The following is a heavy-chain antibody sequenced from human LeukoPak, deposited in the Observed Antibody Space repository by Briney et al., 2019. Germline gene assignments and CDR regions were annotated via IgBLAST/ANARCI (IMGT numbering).Heavy chain of an antibody. CDR3: AGHHPRNTVDF. CDR1: NGSVGSNF. V-gene: IGHV4-4*07. J-gene: IGHJ4*02. CDR2: IHTSGTT. Sequence: SETLSLTCTVSNGSVGSNFWTYMRQPAGQGLEWIGRIHTSGTTNYNPSLKSRVTMSVDTSKNQFSLELSSVTAADTAVYYCAGHHPRNTVDFWGQGTLVTVSS. D-gene: IGHD2-8*02.